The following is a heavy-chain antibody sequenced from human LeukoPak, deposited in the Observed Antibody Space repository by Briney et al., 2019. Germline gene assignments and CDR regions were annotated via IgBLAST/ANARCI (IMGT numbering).Heavy chain of an antibody. J-gene: IGHJ4*02. CDR2: IYYSGST. Sequence: SETLSLTCTVSGGSISSGGYYWSWIRQHPGKGLEWIGYIYYSGSTYYNPSLKSRVTISVDTSKNPFSLKLSSVTAADTAVYYCARVVGGLVQGSFYFDYWGQGTLVTVSS. CDR1: GGSISSGGYY. CDR3: ARVVGGLVQGSFYFDY. V-gene: IGHV4-31*03. D-gene: IGHD3-10*01.